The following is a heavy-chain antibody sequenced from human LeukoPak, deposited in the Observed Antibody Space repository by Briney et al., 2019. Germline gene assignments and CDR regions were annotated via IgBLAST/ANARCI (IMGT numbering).Heavy chain of an antibody. Sequence: GGSLRLSCAASGFTFSSYSMNWVRQPPGKGLEWVSYISSSSHNIYYAESVKGRFNISRDNTKNSLYLQMNSLRAEDTAVYYCARDSGYYYDSSGDWGQGTLVTVSS. D-gene: IGHD3-22*01. CDR2: ISSSSHNI. CDR1: GFTFSSYS. CDR3: ARDSGYYYDSSGD. V-gene: IGHV3-48*01. J-gene: IGHJ4*02.